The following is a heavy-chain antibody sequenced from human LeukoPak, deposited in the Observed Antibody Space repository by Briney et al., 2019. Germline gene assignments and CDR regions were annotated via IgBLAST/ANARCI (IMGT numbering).Heavy chain of an antibody. CDR3: ARGLYGSLGWGSYYITGMDV. CDR2: INHSGST. CDR1: RGSFSGYY. D-gene: IGHD3-10*01. J-gene: IGHJ6*04. Sequence: PSETLSLTCAVYRGSFSGYYGSWISQPRGKGLEWIGEINHSGSTNYNPSLKRRVTISVDTSKNQFSLKLSSVTAAGTAVYYCARGLYGSLGWGSYYITGMDVWGKGTMVTVSS. V-gene: IGHV4-34*01.